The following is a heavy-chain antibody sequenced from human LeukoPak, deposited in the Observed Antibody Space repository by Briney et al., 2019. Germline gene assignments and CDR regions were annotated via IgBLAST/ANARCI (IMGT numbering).Heavy chain of an antibody. D-gene: IGHD1-26*01. J-gene: IGHJ4*02. CDR1: GGSISSYY. CDR3: ARDVGATPGYFDY. CDR2: MYYSGSTNYNPST. V-gene: IGHV4-59*01. Sequence: PPETLSLTCTVSGGSISSYYWSWIRQPPGKGLEWIGYMYYSGSTNYNPSTNYNPSLKSRVTISVDTSKNQYSLKLSSVVAADTAVYYCARDVGATPGYFDYWGQGTLVTVSS.